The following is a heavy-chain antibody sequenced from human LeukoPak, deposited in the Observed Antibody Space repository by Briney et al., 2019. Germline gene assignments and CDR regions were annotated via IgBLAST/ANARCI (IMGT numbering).Heavy chain of an antibody. D-gene: IGHD6-13*01. CDR2: IYYSGST. CDR3: ARGHSSSWPIDY. CDR1: GGSISSYY. J-gene: IGHJ4*02. V-gene: IGHV4-59*01. Sequence: SETLSLTCTVSGGSISSYYWSWIRQPPGKGLEWIGYIYYSGSTNYNPSPKSRVTISVDTSKNQFSLKLSSATAADTAVYYCARGHSSSWPIDYWGQGTLVTVSS.